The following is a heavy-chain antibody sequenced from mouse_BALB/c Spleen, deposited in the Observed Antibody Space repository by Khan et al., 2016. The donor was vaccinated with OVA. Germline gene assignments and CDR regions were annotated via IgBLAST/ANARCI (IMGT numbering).Heavy chain of an antibody. CDR2: IDPYDSET. Sequence: QVQLKESGTELVRPGTSVKLSCKASGYTFTSYWMNWIKQRPEQGLEWIGRIDPYDSETHYNQKFKDKATLTVDKSSNTAYMQLSSLTSEDSAVYYRARNPFAYWGQGTLVTVSA. V-gene: IGHV1-52*01. J-gene: IGHJ3*01. CDR1: GYTFTSYW. CDR3: ARNPFAY.